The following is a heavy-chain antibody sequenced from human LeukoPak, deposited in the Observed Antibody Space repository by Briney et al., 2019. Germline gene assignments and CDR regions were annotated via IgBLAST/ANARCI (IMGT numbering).Heavy chain of an antibody. CDR2: ISSSSSYI. CDR3: ARGQYYYGSGSRLNDY. V-gene: IGHV3-21*01. J-gene: IGHJ4*02. CDR1: GFTFSSYS. D-gene: IGHD3-10*01. Sequence: GGSLRLSCAASGFTFSSYSMNWVRQAPGKGPEWVSSISSSSSYIYYADSVKGRFTISRDNAKNSLYLQMNSLRAEDTAVYYCARGQYYYGSGSRLNDYWGQGTLVTVSS.